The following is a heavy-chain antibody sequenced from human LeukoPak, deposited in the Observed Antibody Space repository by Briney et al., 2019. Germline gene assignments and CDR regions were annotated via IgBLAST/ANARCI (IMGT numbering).Heavy chain of an antibody. CDR1: GFTFSTYA. Sequence: GGSLRLSCAASGFTFSTYAMSWVRQAPGKGLEWVSGISGSGGGTYYADSVKGRFTISRDNSKNTLYLQMNSLRAEDTAVYYCAKDISVVSAASDVWGKGTTVTVSS. V-gene: IGHV3-23*01. CDR3: AKDISVVSAASDV. CDR2: ISGSGGGT. D-gene: IGHD2-2*01. J-gene: IGHJ6*04.